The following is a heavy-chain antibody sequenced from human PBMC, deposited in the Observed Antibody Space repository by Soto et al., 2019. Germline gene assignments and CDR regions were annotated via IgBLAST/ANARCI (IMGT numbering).Heavy chain of an antibody. V-gene: IGHV4-31*03. CDR2: IHYRGST. J-gene: IGHJ6*02. Sequence: SETLSLTCRLSGGSITGAYYWNWIRQHPGKGLEWVGSIHYRGSTYYNPSLKTRITISLDRSNNQFSLNLSSVTAADTAVYYYARVRDSYGLDVWGQGTTVTVSS. CDR3: ARVRDSYGLDV. CDR1: GGSITGAYY.